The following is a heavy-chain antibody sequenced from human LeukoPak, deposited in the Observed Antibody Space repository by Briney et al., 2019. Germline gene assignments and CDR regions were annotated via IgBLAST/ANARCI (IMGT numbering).Heavy chain of an antibody. J-gene: IGHJ6*03. Sequence: ASVKVSCKASGYTFSSYAISWVRQAPGQGLEWMGGIIPIFGTANYAQKFQGRVTITADESTSTAYMELSSLRSEDTAVYYCARDIGVPAATYYYMDVWGKGTTVTVSS. V-gene: IGHV1-69*13. CDR1: GYTFSSYA. CDR3: ARDIGVPAATYYYMDV. D-gene: IGHD2-2*01. CDR2: IIPIFGTA.